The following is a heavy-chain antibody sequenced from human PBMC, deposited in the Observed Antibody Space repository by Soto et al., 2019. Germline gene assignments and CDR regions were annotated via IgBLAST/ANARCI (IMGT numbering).Heavy chain of an antibody. Sequence: QITLKESGPTLVKPTQTLTLTCTFSGFSLSTSGVGVGWIRQPPGKALEWLALIYWDDDKRYSPSLKSRLTITKDTSKNPVVLTMTNMDPVDTATYYCAHRRRSHFWSGYATWGQGTLVTVSS. V-gene: IGHV2-5*02. CDR2: IYWDDDK. J-gene: IGHJ5*02. D-gene: IGHD3-3*02. CDR3: AHRRRSHFWSGYAT. CDR1: GFSLSTSGVG.